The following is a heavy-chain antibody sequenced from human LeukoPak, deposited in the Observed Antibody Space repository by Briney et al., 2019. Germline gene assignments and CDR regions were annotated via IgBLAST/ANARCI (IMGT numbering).Heavy chain of an antibody. CDR1: GFSFTAYS. Sequence: PGGSLRPSCVASGFSFTAYSMNWVRQAPGRGLEWISYIGPGGDIYYADSVTGRFTVSRDIAKNSLYLQMNGLRVEDTAVYYCARRFDSWGQGTLVTVS. CDR3: ARRFDS. CDR2: IGPGGDI. V-gene: IGHV3-48*01. J-gene: IGHJ4*02.